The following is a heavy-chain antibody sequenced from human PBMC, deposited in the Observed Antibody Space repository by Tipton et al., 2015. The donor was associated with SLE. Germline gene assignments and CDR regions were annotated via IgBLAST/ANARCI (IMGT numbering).Heavy chain of an antibody. CDR1: GGSISSGSYY. Sequence: TLSLTCTVSGGSISSGSYYWSWIRQPAGKGLEWIGRIYTSGSTNYNPSLKSRVTISVDTSKNQFSLKLSSVTAADTAVYYCARDMAYDSSGSYSGDAFDIWGQGTMVTVSS. J-gene: IGHJ3*02. CDR3: ARDMAYDSSGSYSGDAFDI. CDR2: IYTSGST. D-gene: IGHD3-22*01. V-gene: IGHV4-61*02.